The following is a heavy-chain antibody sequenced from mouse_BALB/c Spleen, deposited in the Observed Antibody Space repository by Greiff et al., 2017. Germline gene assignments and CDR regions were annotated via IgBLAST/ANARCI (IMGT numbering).Heavy chain of an antibody. CDR1: GFTFSSYG. D-gene: IGHD2-14*01. J-gene: IGHJ3*01. CDR3: ARHRFFAY. V-gene: IGHV5-6*01. Sequence: EVKLMESGGDLVKPGGSLKLSCAASGFTFSSYGMSWVRQTPDKRLEWVATISSGGSYTYYPDSVKGRFTISRDNAKNTLYLQMSSLKSEDTAMYYCARHRFFAYWGQGTLVTVSA. CDR2: ISSGGSYT.